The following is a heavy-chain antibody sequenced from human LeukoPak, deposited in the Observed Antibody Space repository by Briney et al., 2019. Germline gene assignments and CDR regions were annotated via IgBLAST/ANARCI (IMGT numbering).Heavy chain of an antibody. CDR2: IIPILGIA. Sequence: SVKVSCKASGGTFSSYAISWVRQAPGQGLEWMGRIIPILGIANYAQKFQSRVTITADKSTSTAYMELSSLRSEDTAVYYCAREGITMVRGSAFDIWGQGTMVTVSS. J-gene: IGHJ3*02. D-gene: IGHD3-10*01. CDR1: GGTFSSYA. CDR3: AREGITMVRGSAFDI. V-gene: IGHV1-69*04.